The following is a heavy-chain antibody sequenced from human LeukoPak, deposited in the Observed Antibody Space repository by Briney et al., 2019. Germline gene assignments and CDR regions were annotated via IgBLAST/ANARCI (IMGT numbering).Heavy chain of an antibody. CDR2: IYYSGST. CDR1: GGSISSYY. Sequence: SETLSLTCTVSGGSISSYYWSWIRQPPGKGLGWIGYIYYSGSTNYNPSLKSRVTISVDTSKNQFSLKMRSVTAADTAVYYCARAPETVTIDYWGQGTLVTVSS. CDR3: ARAPETVTIDY. D-gene: IGHD4-11*01. J-gene: IGHJ4*02. V-gene: IGHV4-59*12.